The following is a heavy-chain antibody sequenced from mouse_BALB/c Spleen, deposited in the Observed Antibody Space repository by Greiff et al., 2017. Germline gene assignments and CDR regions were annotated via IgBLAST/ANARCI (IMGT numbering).Heavy chain of an antibody. V-gene: IGHV2-6-7*01. D-gene: IGHD1-2*01. CDR1: GFSLTGYG. CDR2: IWGDGST. CDR3: ARDEGITTAFYAMDY. Sequence: VQVVESGPGLVAPSQSLSITCTVSGFSLTGYGVNWVRQPPGKGLEWLGMIWGDGSTDYNSALKSRLSISKDNSKSQVFLKMNSLQTDDTARYYCARDEGITTAFYAMDYWGQGTSVTVSS. J-gene: IGHJ4*01.